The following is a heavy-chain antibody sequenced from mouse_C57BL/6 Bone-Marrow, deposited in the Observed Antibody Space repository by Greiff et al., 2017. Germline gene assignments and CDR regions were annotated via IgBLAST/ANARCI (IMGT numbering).Heavy chain of an antibody. V-gene: IGHV1-81*01. CDR3: ARDTTVVATPY. J-gene: IGHJ3*01. CDR1: GYTFTSYG. D-gene: IGHD1-1*01. CDR2: IYPRSGNT. Sequence: VQLQQSGAELARPGASVKLSCKASGYTFTSYGISWVKQRTGQGLEWIGEIYPRSGNTYYNEKFKGKATLTADKSSSTAYMGLRSLTSEDSAVYFCARDTTVVATPYWGQGTLVTVSA.